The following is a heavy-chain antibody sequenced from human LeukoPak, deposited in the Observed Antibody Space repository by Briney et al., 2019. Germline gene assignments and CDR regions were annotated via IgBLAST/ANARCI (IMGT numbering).Heavy chain of an antibody. V-gene: IGHV1-69*06. CDR2: IIPIFGTA. J-gene: IGHJ5*02. Sequence: ASVKVSCKASGYTFTGYYMHWVRQAPGQGLEWMGGIIPIFGTANYAQKFQGRVTITADKSTSTAYMELSSLRSEDTAVYYCARDYRYYYGSGSMKLDPWGQGTLVTVSS. CDR1: GYTFTGYY. CDR3: ARDYRYYYGSGSMKLDP. D-gene: IGHD3-10*01.